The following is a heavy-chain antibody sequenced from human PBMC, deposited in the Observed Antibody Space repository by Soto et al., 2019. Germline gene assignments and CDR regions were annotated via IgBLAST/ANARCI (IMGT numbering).Heavy chain of an antibody. D-gene: IGHD2-15*01. Sequence: PGGSLRLSCAASGFTFSSYSMNWVRQAPGKGLEWVSSISSSSSYIYYADSVKGRFTISRDNAKNSLYLQMNSLRAEDTAVYYCARDSGLGYCRGGSCYLDAFDIWGKGKMVTVS. CDR1: GFTFSSYS. CDR3: ARDSGLGYCRGGSCYLDAFDI. V-gene: IGHV3-21*01. J-gene: IGHJ3*02. CDR2: ISSSSSYI.